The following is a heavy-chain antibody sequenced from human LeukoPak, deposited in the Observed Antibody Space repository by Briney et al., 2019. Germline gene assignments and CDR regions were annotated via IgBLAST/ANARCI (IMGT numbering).Heavy chain of an antibody. Sequence: SETLSLTCTVSGGSISSYYWSWIRQPAGKGLEWIGRIYTSESTNYNPSLKSRVTMSVDTSKNQFSLKLSSVTAADTAVYYCARDRYYYDSSGYSSFDYWGQGTLVTVSS. D-gene: IGHD3-22*01. CDR3: ARDRYYYDSSGYSSFDY. CDR2: IYTSEST. J-gene: IGHJ4*02. CDR1: GGSISSYY. V-gene: IGHV4-4*07.